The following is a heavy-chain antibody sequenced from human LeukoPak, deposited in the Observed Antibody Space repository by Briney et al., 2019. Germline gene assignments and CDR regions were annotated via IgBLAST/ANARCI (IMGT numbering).Heavy chain of an antibody. D-gene: IGHD3-10*01. Sequence: SETLPLTCTVSGGSISSYYWSWIRQPPGKGLEWIGYIYYSGSTNYNPSLKSRVTISVDTSKNQFSLKLSSVTAADTAVYYCARDLGGDYGDYWGQGTLVTVSS. CDR3: ARDLGGDYGDY. J-gene: IGHJ4*02. CDR2: IYYSGST. V-gene: IGHV4-59*01. CDR1: GGSISSYY.